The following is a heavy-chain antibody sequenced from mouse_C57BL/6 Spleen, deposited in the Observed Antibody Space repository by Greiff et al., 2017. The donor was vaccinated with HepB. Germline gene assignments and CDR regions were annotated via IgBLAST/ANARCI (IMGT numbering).Heavy chain of an antibody. J-gene: IGHJ3*01. Sequence: QVQLKESGPGLVAPSQSLSITCTVSGFSLTSYGVDWVRQSPGKGLEWLGVIWGVGSTNYNSALKSRLSISKDNSKSQVFLKMNSLQTDDTAMYYCASGRMVTTGGFAYWGQGTLVTVSA. D-gene: IGHD2-2*01. CDR3: ASGRMVTTGGFAY. CDR2: IWGVGST. V-gene: IGHV2-6*01. CDR1: GFSLTSYG.